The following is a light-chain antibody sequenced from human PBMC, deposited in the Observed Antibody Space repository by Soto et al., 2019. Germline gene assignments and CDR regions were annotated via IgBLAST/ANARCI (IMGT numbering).Light chain of an antibody. Sequence: EIMMTQSPVTLSVSPGERATLSCRASQSVNSNLAWYQQKPGQAPRLLIYGASTRATGIPASFIGNGSGTEFTLTASSLQPEDFAVYYCQQYGSSGTLGQGTKVDIK. J-gene: IGKJ1*01. CDR1: QSVNSN. V-gene: IGKV3-15*01. CDR2: GAS. CDR3: QQYGSSGT.